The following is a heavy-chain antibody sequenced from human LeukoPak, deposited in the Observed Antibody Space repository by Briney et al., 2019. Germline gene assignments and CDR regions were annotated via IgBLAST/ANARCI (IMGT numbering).Heavy chain of an antibody. Sequence: GGSLRLSCAASGFTFSRYGMHWVSQAPGKGLEWVAVVSYDGTEKIYADSVKGRLNLSRDNSKNTVDLQMNSLTSEDTAVCYCARSIRGVIFDVWGQGTTVSVSS. D-gene: IGHD3-10*01. CDR3: ARSIRGVIFDV. CDR1: GFTFSRYG. V-gene: IGHV3-30*03. CDR2: VSYDGTEK. J-gene: IGHJ6*02.